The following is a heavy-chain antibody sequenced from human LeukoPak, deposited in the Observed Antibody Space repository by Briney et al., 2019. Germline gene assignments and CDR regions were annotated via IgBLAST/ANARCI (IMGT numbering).Heavy chain of an antibody. J-gene: IGHJ4*02. V-gene: IGHV4-61*01. Sequence: PSETLSLTCSVSGASLTSPTYYQWSWIRQPPGKGLELMGSLYSTESPRFNASLKSRLTMSLDTSKNQFSLKLSSVTAEDSAVYYCARFKSGGFYYFDSWGQGTLVAVSS. CDR2: LYSTESP. CDR3: ARFKSGGFYYFDS. D-gene: IGHD3-3*01. CDR1: GASLTSPTYY.